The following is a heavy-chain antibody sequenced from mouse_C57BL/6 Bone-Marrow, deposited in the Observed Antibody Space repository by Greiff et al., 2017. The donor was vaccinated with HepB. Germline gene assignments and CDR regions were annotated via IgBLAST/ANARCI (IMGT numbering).Heavy chain of an antibody. CDR1: GYAFSSSW. CDR3: AIDSSGYGFAY. Sequence: VQLQESGPELVKPGASVKISCKASGYAFSSSWMNWVKQRPGKGLEWIGRIYPGDGDTNYNGKFKGKATLTADKSSSTAYMQLSSLTSEDSAVYVCAIDSSGYGFAYWGQGTLVTVSA. CDR2: IYPGDGDT. V-gene: IGHV1-82*01. J-gene: IGHJ3*01. D-gene: IGHD3-2*02.